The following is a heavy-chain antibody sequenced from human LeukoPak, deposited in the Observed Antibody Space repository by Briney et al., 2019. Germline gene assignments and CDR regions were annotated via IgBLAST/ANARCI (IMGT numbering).Heavy chain of an antibody. V-gene: IGHV4-4*07. J-gene: IGHJ5*02. CDR2: IYTSGST. CDR3: ARDHYQITMVRGVRKTWFDP. Sequence: SETLSLTCTVSGGSISSYYWSWIRQPAGKGLEWIGRIYTSGSTNYNPSLKSRVTMSVDTSKNQSSLKLSSVPAADTAVYYCARDHYQITMVRGVRKTWFDPWAREPWSPSPQ. CDR1: GGSISSYY. D-gene: IGHD3-10*01.